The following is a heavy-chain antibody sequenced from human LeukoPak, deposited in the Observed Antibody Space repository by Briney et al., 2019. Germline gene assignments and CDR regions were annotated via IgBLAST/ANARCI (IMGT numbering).Heavy chain of an antibody. CDR3: ARRYITGWHFDY. J-gene: IGHJ4*02. V-gene: IGHV3-66*01. D-gene: IGHD6-19*01. CDR2: IYSGGST. Sequence: GGTLRLSCAVSGFTISSNYMSWVRQAPGKGLEWVGVIYSGGSTYYTASVKGRFTISRDNSENTLYLQMNSLRAEDTAVYYCARRYITGWHFDYWGQGTLVTVSS. CDR1: GFTISSNY.